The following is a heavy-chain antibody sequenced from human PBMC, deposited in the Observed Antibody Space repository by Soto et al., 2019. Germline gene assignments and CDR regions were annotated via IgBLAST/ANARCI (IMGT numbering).Heavy chain of an antibody. CDR1: VGPPGSSS. CDR3: AREVAAAGYPPLYNWFDP. J-gene: IGHJ5*02. D-gene: IGHD6-13*01. Sequence: QVQLQESGQGLVKPSETRSPTSTVSVGPPGSSSWSWIRQPPGKGLEGIGYFYYSGSPNYNPSLKSRVTISVDTSKNQFSLKLSSVTAADTAVYYCAREVAAAGYPPLYNWFDPWGQGTLVTVSS. CDR2: FYYSGSP. V-gene: IGHV4-59*01.